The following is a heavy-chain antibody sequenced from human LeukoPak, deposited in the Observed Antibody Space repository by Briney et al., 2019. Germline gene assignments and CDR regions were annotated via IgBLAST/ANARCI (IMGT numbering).Heavy chain of an antibody. CDR3: ARDSAVSRESNWFDP. V-gene: IGHV1-2*02. J-gene: IGHJ5*02. CDR2: INPNSGVT. D-gene: IGHD3-10*01. CDR1: GYTFTGYY. Sequence: ASVKVSCKASGYTFTGYYMHWVRQAPGQGLEWMGWINPNSGVTNYAQKFQGRVTMTRDTSISTAYMELSRLRSDDTAVYYCARDSAVSRESNWFDPWGQGTLVTVSS.